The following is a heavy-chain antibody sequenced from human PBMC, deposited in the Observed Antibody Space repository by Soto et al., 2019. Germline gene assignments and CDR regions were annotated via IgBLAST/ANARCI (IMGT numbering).Heavy chain of an antibody. CDR3: ARDRFYGSGSFNYFDH. V-gene: IGHV1-46*01. Sequence: QVQRVQSGAEVKKPGASVKVSCKASGYAFTSYYMHWVRQAPGQGLEWMGIINPSGGSTTYAQKFQGRVTMTRDTSTSTVYMELSSLRSDDTAVYYCARDRFYGSGSFNYFDHWGQGTLVTVSS. J-gene: IGHJ4*02. CDR2: INPSGGST. D-gene: IGHD3-10*01. CDR1: GYAFTSYY.